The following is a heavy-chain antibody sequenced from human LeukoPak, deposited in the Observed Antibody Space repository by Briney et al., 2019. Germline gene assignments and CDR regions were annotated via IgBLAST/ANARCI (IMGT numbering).Heavy chain of an antibody. Sequence: ASVKVSCKASGYTFTANYLHWVRQAPGQGLEWMGWINPHSGDTNYAQEFQGRVTMTRDKSISTAYLELSRLKSDDTAVYYCARVRLSGLDFWGQGTLVTVSS. V-gene: IGHV1-2*02. CDR1: GYTFTANY. J-gene: IGHJ4*02. CDR2: INPHSGDT. D-gene: IGHD2-8*02. CDR3: ARVRLSGLDF.